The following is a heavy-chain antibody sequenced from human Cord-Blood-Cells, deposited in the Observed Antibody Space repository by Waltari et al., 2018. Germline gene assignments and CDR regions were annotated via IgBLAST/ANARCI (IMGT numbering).Heavy chain of an antibody. CDR3: ARGITVYDAFDI. J-gene: IGHJ3*02. CDR2: ISYDGSNK. V-gene: IGHV3-30-3*01. Sequence: QVQLVESGGGVVQPGRSLRLSCAASGFTFSSYAMLWVRQAPGKGLEWVAVISYDGSNKYYADSVKGRFTISRDNSKNTLYLQMNSLRAEDTAVYYCARGITVYDAFDIWGQGTMVTVSS. D-gene: IGHD4-4*01. CDR1: GFTFSSYA.